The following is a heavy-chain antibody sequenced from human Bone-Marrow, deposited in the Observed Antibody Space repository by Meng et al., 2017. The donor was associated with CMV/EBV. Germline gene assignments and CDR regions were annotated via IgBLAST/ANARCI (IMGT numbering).Heavy chain of an antibody. V-gene: IGHV3-13*01. J-gene: IGHJ6*02. CDR2: IGTAGDT. Sequence: GESLKISCAACGFTFSSYDMHWVRQATGKGLEWVSAIGTAGDTYYPGSVKGRFTTSRDNVKNILYLQLNALSAEDTAVYFCAGSPPNLIGDRNFYYALDVWGHGTTVTVSS. CDR1: GFTFSSYD. CDR3: AGSPPNLIGDRNFYYALDV. D-gene: IGHD2/OR15-2a*01.